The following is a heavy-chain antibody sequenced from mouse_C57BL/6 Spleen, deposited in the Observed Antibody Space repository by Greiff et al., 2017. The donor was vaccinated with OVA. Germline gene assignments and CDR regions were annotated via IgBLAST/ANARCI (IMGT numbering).Heavy chain of an antibody. V-gene: IGHV1-19*01. D-gene: IGHD1-1*01. CDR2: INPYNGGT. CDR1: GYTFTDYY. Sequence: EVQLQQSGPVLVQPGASVKMSCKASGYTFTDYYMNWVKQSHGKSLEWIGVINPYNGGTSYNQKFKGKPTLTVDKSSSTAYVELNSLTSEDSASDYSARRACTVVAPYFDYWGQGTTLTVSS. CDR3: ARRACTVVAPYFDY. J-gene: IGHJ2*01.